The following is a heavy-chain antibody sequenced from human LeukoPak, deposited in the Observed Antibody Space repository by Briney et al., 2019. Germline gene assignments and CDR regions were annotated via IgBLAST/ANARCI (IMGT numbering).Heavy chain of an antibody. V-gene: IGHV3-48*03. CDR1: GFTFSSYE. D-gene: IGHD3-3*01. CDR3: ARTPYDFWSASYSYYFDY. J-gene: IGHJ4*02. CDR2: ISSSSSTI. Sequence: GGSLRLSCAASGFTFSSYEMNWVRQAPGKGLEWVSYISSSSSTIYYADSVKGRFTISRDNAKNSLYLQMNSLRAEDTAVFYCARTPYDFWSASYSYYFDYWGQGTLVTVSS.